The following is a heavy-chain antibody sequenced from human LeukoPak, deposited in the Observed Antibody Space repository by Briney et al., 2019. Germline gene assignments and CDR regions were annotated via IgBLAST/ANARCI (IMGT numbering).Heavy chain of an antibody. V-gene: IGHV3-23*01. CDR1: GFTFSSYA. J-gene: IGHJ5*02. CDR2: ISGSGGST. D-gene: IGHD3-22*01. CDR3: AKDTYDSSGYPQWFDP. Sequence: GGSLRLSCAASGFTFSSYAMSWVRQAPGKGLEWVSAISGSGGSTYYADPVKGPFTISRDNSKNTRSLQMNSLRAEDTAVYYCAKDTYDSSGYPQWFDPWGQGTLVTVSS.